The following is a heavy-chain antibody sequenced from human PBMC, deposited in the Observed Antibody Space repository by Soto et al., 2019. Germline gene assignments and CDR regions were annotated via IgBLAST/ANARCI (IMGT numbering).Heavy chain of an antibody. D-gene: IGHD6-6*01. J-gene: IGHJ5*02. Sequence: PSETLSLTCAEYGGSFNGGSWTSWSWIRQSPGKGLEWIGEISSYEGTHYNPSLKSRVTMSVDTSKNQFSLKLTSVTAADTAVYYCARVGSSSRTPIEGWFDPWGQGTLVTVSS. V-gene: IGHV4-34*01. CDR2: ISSYEGT. CDR3: ARVGSSSRTPIEGWFDP. CDR1: GGSFNGGS.